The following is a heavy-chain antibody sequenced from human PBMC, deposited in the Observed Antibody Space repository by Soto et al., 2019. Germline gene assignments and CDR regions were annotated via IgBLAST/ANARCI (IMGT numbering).Heavy chain of an antibody. D-gene: IGHD2-21*02. Sequence: EVQLLESGGGLVQPGRSLRLSWGASGFTFDEYGMHWVRQAPGKGLEWVSGISWNSGTIGYADSVKGRFTISRDNATNSLYLHMSRLSAEDTALYYCAKNTCGTANGMDVWGQGTTVTVSS. CDR3: AKNTCGTANGMDV. CDR1: GFTFDEYG. CDR2: ISWNSGTI. V-gene: IGHV3-9*01. J-gene: IGHJ6*02.